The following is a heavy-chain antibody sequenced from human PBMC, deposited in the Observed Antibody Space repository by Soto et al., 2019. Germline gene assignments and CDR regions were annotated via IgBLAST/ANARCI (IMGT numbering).Heavy chain of an antibody. CDR3: ARSSITMVRGGTRRYNWFDR. CDR1: GYTFTSCD. CDR2: MNPNSGNT. D-gene: IGHD3-10*01. J-gene: IGHJ5*02. Sequence: GAAVKVSLKASGYTFTSCDINWVRQATGQGLDCMGWMNPNSGNTGYAQKFQGRVTMTRNTSISTAYMELSSLRSEDTAVYSCARSSITMVRGGTRRYNWFDRWGQVTLVTVSS. V-gene: IGHV1-8*01.